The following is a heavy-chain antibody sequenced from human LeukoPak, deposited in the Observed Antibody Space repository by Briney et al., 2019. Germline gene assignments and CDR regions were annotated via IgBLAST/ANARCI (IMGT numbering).Heavy chain of an antibody. CDR3: ARPITMIVVGAFDI. Sequence: SETLSLTCSVSGNSIGTTYYWGVIRQPPGKGLEWIAAIYYTGTTYYKPSLKSRVTISVDTSKNQFSLKLSSVTAADTAVYYCARPITMIVVGAFDIWGQGTMVTVSS. D-gene: IGHD3-22*01. J-gene: IGHJ3*02. CDR1: GNSIGTTYY. V-gene: IGHV4-39*01. CDR2: IYYTGTT.